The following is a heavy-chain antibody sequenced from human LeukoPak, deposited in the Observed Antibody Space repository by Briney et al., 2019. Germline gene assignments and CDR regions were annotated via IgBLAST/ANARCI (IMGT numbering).Heavy chain of an antibody. D-gene: IGHD1-26*01. CDR1: GGSISSSNW. V-gene: IGHV4-4*02. CDR2: VYHTGSS. CDR3: ARDYRELLRDLSGGPSLYYYYYGMDV. Sequence: PSETLSLTCAVSGGSISSSNWWSWVRQPPGKGLEWIGEVYHTGSSNYNPSLKSRVTISVDKSKSQFSLKLSSVTAADTAVYYCARDYRELLRDLSGGPSLYYYYYGMDVWGQGTTVTVSS. J-gene: IGHJ6*02.